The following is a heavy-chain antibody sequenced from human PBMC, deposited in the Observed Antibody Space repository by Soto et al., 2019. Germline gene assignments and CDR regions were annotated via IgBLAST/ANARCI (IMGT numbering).Heavy chain of an antibody. J-gene: IGHJ5*02. D-gene: IGHD5-12*01. CDR2: ISSNGGST. CDR3: VKDFPSSGYDTRGSGNWLDP. Sequence: SLRLSCSASGFTFSSYAMHWVRQAPGKGLEYVSAISSNGGSTYYADSVKGRFTISRDNSKNTLYLQMSSLRAEDTAVYYCVKDFPSSGYDTRGSGNWLDPWGQGPLVTVYS. V-gene: IGHV3-64D*06. CDR1: GFTFSSYA.